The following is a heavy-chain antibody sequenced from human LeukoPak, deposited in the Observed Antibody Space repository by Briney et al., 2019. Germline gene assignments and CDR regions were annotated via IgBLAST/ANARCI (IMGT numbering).Heavy chain of an antibody. Sequence: PGGSLRLSCVASGFTFSSYEMNWVRQAPGKGLEWVSYISSSGSTIYCPDSVKGRFTISRDNAKNSLYLQMNSLRAEDTAVYYCARAGRAAGGFGYWGQGTLVTVSS. CDR1: GFTFSSYE. CDR3: ARAGRAAGGFGY. J-gene: IGHJ4*02. CDR2: ISSSGSTI. D-gene: IGHD6-13*01. V-gene: IGHV3-48*03.